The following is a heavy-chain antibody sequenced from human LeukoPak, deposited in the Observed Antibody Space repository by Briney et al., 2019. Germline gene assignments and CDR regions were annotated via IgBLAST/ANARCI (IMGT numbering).Heavy chain of an antibody. J-gene: IGHJ4*02. CDR2: IYPGDSET. Sequence: GESLKISCKGSGYSFTTYWIGWVRQMPGKGLEWMGIIYPGDSETRYSPSFQGQVTISADKSISTAYQQWSSLKASDTAMYFCARGDYNPFYFDYWGQGTLVTVSS. V-gene: IGHV5-51*01. CDR1: GYSFTTYW. CDR3: ARGDYNPFYFDY. D-gene: IGHD4-11*01.